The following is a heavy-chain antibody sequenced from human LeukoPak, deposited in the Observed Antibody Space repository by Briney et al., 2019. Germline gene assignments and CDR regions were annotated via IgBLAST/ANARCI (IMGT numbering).Heavy chain of an antibody. Sequence: SETLSLTCTVSGYSISSGYYWGWLRPPPGKGLEWIGSIYHSGSTFYNPSLKSRVTISVDTSKNQFYLKLSSVTAADTAMFYCARGLGPGNWFDPWGQGTLVTVSS. V-gene: IGHV4-38-2*02. D-gene: IGHD3-10*01. CDR1: GYSISSGYY. CDR2: IYHSGST. CDR3: ARGLGPGNWFDP. J-gene: IGHJ5*02.